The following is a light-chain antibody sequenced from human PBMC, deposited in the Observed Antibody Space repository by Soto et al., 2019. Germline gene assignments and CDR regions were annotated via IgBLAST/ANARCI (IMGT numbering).Light chain of an antibody. CDR2: GNT. CDR1: SSNIGAGYN. CDR3: QSFDISVSCLI. V-gene: IGLV1-40*01. J-gene: IGLJ2*01. Sequence: QSVLTQPPSVSGAPGQRVTISCTGNSSNIGAGYNVHWYQQLQGIAPKLLIYGNTNRPSGVPDRFSGSKSATSASLALTGRQAEDEANYYCQSFDISVSCLIFGGGTKLTVL.